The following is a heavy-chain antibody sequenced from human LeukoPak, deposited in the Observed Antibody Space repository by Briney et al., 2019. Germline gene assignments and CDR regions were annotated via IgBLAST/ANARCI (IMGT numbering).Heavy chain of an antibody. CDR2: ISSSGSTI. D-gene: IGHD1-26*01. Sequence: GGSLRLSCAACGFTFSSYEMNWVRQAPGKGLERVSYISSSGSTIYYADSVKGRFTISRDNAKNSLYLQMNSLRAEDTAVYYCARAPGGSYGPTTDFDYWGQGTLVTVSS. J-gene: IGHJ4*02. CDR3: ARAPGGSYGPTTDFDY. CDR1: GFTFSSYE. V-gene: IGHV3-48*03.